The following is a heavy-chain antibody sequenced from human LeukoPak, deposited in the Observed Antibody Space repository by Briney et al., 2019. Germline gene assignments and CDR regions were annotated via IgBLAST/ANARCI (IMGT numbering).Heavy chain of an antibody. J-gene: IGHJ4*02. V-gene: IGHV3-11*06. D-gene: IGHD2-21*01. CDR2: ITTSGSDA. Sequence: PGGSLRLSCAASGFTFSDYYMSWIRQAPGKGLEWVSYITTSGSDANYPDSVKGRFTISRDNAKNSLYLHINSLRAEDTAVYYCARRTGPRKCGNCYFDYWGQGTLVTVSS. CDR3: ARRTGPRKCGNCYFDY. CDR1: GFTFSDYY.